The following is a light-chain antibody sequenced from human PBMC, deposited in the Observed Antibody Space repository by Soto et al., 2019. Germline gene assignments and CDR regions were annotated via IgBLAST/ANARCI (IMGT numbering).Light chain of an antibody. CDR3: QQYGSSIT. V-gene: IGKV3-11*01. CDR1: QSVSSY. J-gene: IGKJ5*01. CDR2: DAS. Sequence: EIRLSQSPATLSLSPGAPAPLSCRASQSVSSYLAWYQQKPGQAPRLLIYDASNRATGIPARFSGSGSGTDFTLNISRLEPEDFAVYYCQQYGSSITFGQGTRLEIK.